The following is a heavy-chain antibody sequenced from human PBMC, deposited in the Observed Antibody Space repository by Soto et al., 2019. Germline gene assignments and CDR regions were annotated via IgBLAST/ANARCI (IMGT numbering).Heavy chain of an antibody. CDR3: ARGRAIFGVVIIRGGMRSFDY. Sequence: PSETLSLTCAVYGGSFSGYYWSWIRQPPGKGLEWIGEINHSGSTNYNPSLKSRVTISVDTSKNQFSLNLSSVTAAGTAVYYCARGRAIFGVVIIRGGMRSFDYWGQGTLVTVSS. D-gene: IGHD3-3*01. CDR1: GGSFSGYY. J-gene: IGHJ4*02. V-gene: IGHV4-34*01. CDR2: INHSGST.